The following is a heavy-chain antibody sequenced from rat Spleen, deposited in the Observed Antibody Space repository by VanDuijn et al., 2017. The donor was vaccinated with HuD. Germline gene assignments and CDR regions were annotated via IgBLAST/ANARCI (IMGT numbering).Heavy chain of an antibody. CDR2: IWGDGST. D-gene: IGHD1-11*01. CDR1: GSSLIGNV. J-gene: IGHJ3*01. V-gene: IGHV2-1*01. CDR3: SRSYGGYTQHWFPY. Sequence: QVQLKESGPGLVQPSQTLSLTCTVSGSSLIGNVVHWIRQPPGKGLGWMGGIWGDGSTDYNSSVKSRLSSSRDTSKSQVFLKMNSLQIDDTAIYFCSRSYGGYTQHWFPYWGQGTLVTVSS.